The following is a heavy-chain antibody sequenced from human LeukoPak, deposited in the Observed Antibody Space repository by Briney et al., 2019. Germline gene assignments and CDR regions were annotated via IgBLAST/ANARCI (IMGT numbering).Heavy chain of an antibody. CDR1: GGSISSGSYY. Sequence: SETLSLTCTVSGGSISSGSYYWSWIRQPAGKGLEWIGRIYTSGSTNYNPSPKSRVTISVDTSKNQFSLKLSSVTAADTAVYYCAREELMEFCGGDCYPSWGQGTLVTVSS. CDR2: IYTSGST. D-gene: IGHD2-21*01. J-gene: IGHJ4*02. V-gene: IGHV4-61*02. CDR3: AREELMEFCGGDCYPS.